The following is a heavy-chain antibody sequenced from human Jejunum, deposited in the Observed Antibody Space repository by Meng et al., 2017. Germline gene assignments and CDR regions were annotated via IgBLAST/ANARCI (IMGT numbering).Heavy chain of an antibody. CDR3: VSERGGGSFDY. CDR2: ISADNGNT. Sequence: QVQVVKSGAEVKEPGASVKVSCKASGYTFTTYGLSWVRQAPGQGLELMGWISADNGNTKYAQKVQGRVTMTRDTSTTTAYMELRNLRSDDTAVYYCVSERGGGSFDYWGQGTLVTVSS. J-gene: IGHJ4*02. V-gene: IGHV1-18*01. D-gene: IGHD3-10*01. CDR1: GYTFTTYG.